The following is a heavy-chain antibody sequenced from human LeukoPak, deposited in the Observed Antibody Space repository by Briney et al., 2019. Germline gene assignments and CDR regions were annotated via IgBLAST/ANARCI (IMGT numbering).Heavy chain of an antibody. Sequence: SETLSLTRTVPGGSISSYYWSCIRQPAGQGLEWIGRLYTSGSTHYNPSPKSPVTLSVDTSKSQFSLKLSSVTAADTAVYYCARSGSRLVMDVWGKGTTVTVSS. D-gene: IGHD1-26*01. V-gene: IGHV4-4*07. CDR1: GGSISSYY. CDR3: ARSGSRLVMDV. CDR2: LYTSGST. J-gene: IGHJ6*03.